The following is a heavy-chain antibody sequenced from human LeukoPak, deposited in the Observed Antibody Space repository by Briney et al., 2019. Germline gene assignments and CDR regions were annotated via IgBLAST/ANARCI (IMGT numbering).Heavy chain of an antibody. J-gene: IGHJ4*02. CDR3: AKPLYPNYDYVWGSYRSPFDY. Sequence: GASLRLSCAASGFTFSSYAMTWVRQAPGKGLEWLSAISGTGGSTFYADSVKGRFTISRDNSKDTLYLQMNSLGAEDTAVYYCAKPLYPNYDYVWGSYRSPFDYWGQGILVTVSS. CDR1: GFTFSSYA. D-gene: IGHD3-16*02. V-gene: IGHV3-23*01. CDR2: ISGTGGST.